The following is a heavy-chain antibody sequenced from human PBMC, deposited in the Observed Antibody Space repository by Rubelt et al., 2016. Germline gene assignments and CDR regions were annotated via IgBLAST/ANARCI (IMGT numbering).Heavy chain of an antibody. CDR1: GFTFSSDS. J-gene: IGHJ4*02. CDR2: IRQDASEK. V-gene: IGHV3-7*01. CDR3: ARDRDRYFADD. Sequence: PGGSLRLSCAASGFTFSSDSISWVRQAPGKGLEWVANIRQDASEKFYVDSVKGRFTISRDNAKNSLYLQMNSLRAEDTAVYYCARDRDRYFADDWGQGTLVTVSS. D-gene: IGHD3-9*01.